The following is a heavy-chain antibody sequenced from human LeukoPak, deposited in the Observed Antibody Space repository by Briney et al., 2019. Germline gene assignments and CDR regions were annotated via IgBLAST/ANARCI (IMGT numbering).Heavy chain of an antibody. D-gene: IGHD1-1*01. V-gene: IGHV4-59*01. CDR2: MFYTGST. J-gene: IGHJ4*02. CDR3: AREGVGNVDC. Sequence: SETLSLTCSVSGGSISSDYWAWIRQPPGKGLDWIGYMFYTGSTNYNPSLKSRVTISLATSKKQFSLKLSSVTAADTAVYYCAREGVGNVDCWGQGTLVTVSS. CDR1: GGSISSDY.